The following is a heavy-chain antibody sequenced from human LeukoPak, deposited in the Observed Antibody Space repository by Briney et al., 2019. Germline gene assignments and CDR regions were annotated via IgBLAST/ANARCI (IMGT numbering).Heavy chain of an antibody. D-gene: IGHD5-12*01. J-gene: IGHJ4*02. CDR3: ASGYSGYEPFDC. CDR2: IIGSSSTM. Sequence: RGSLTLSCPVSGFTFSSYSMNWVRPAAGKGLEWVSSIIGSSSTMYYTDTARCRLTISRDNAKNSWYLEMNSLRAGDTAAYYCASGYSGYEPFDCWGQGSLVTV. V-gene: IGHV3-21*01. CDR1: GFTFSSYS.